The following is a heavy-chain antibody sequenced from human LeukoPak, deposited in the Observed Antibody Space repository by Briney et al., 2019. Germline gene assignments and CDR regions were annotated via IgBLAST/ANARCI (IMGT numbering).Heavy chain of an antibody. D-gene: IGHD4-17*01. V-gene: IGHV3-23*01. CDR1: GFTFSNYA. J-gene: IGHJ3*01. Sequence: GGSLRLSCAASGFTFSNYAFVCVRQAPGKGLEWVSGINGNGGRTIHADSVKGRFTISRDNSRNTLYLQMNSLRADDTAIYYCGRDPNGDYIGAFDFWGQGTMVSVSS. CDR2: INGNGGRT. CDR3: GRDPNGDYIGAFDF.